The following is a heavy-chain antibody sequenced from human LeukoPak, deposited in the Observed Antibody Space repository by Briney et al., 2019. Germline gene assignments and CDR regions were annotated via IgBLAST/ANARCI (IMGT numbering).Heavy chain of an antibody. J-gene: IGHJ5*02. D-gene: IGHD3-22*01. CDR1: GFTFSTYA. Sequence: GGSLRLSRAASGFTFSTYAMTWVRQAPGKGLEWVSAISGSGGRTYYADSVKGRFTISRDNSKNTLYLQMNSLRAEDTAVYYCAKGPYYYDSSGYSRRWFDPWGPGTLVTVSS. V-gene: IGHV3-23*01. CDR3: AKGPYYYDSSGYSRRWFDP. CDR2: ISGSGGRT.